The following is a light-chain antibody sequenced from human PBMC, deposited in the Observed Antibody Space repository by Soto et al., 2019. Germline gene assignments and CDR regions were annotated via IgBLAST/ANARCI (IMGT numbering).Light chain of an antibody. Sequence: QPVLTQPPSVAEAPRQRVTISCSGSSSNIGNNTVTWYQQLPGTAPKLLIYYDDLLPSGVSDRFSGYKSGTSASLAISGLQSEDEAEYDCAAWDDSLNVWVFGGGTKLTVL. CDR3: AAWDDSLNVWV. CDR1: SSNIGNNT. V-gene: IGLV1-36*01. J-gene: IGLJ3*02. CDR2: YDD.